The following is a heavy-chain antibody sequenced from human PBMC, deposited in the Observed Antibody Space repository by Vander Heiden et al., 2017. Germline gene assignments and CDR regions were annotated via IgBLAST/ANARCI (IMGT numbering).Heavy chain of an antibody. CDR2: IIPIFGTA. Sequence: QVQLVQSGAEVKKPGSSAKVSCKASGGTFSSYAISWVRQAPGQGLEWMGGIIPIFGTANYAQKFQGRVTITADESTSTAYMELSSLRSEDTAVYYCAREDSSSFLAGLVFFDYWGQGTLVTVSS. J-gene: IGHJ4*02. D-gene: IGHD6-13*01. V-gene: IGHV1-69*01. CDR1: GGTFSSYA. CDR3: AREDSSSFLAGLVFFDY.